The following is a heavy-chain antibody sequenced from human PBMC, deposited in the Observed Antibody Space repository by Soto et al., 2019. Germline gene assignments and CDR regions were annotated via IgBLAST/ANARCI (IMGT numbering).Heavy chain of an antibody. CDR2: IYYSGST. CDR3: ARLLGRGA. J-gene: IGHJ5*02. CDR1: GGSISSSSYY. V-gene: IGHV4-39*01. D-gene: IGHD3-10*01. Sequence: SETLSLTCTVSGGSISSSSYYWGWIRQPPGKGLEWIGSIYYSGSTYYNPSLKSRVTISVDTSKNQFSLKLSSVTAADTAVYYCARLLGRGAWGQGTLVTVSS.